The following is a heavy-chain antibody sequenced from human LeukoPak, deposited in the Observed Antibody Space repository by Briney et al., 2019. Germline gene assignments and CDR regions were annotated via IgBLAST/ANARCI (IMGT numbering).Heavy chain of an antibody. V-gene: IGHV4-34*01. Sequence: SETLSLTCAVYGGSFSGYYWSWIRQPPGKGLEWIGEINHSGSTNYNPSLKSRVTISVDTSKNQFSLKLSSVTAADTAVYYCARRSIVGATTGLFDYWGQGTLVIVSS. J-gene: IGHJ4*02. D-gene: IGHD1-26*01. CDR2: INHSGST. CDR1: GGSFSGYY. CDR3: ARRSIVGATTGLFDY.